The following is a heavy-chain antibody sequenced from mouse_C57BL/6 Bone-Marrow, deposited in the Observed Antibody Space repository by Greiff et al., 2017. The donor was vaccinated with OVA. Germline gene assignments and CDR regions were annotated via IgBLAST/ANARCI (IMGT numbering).Heavy chain of an antibody. Sequence: EVQVVESGGGLVQPGGSLSLSCAASGFTFTDYYMSWVRQPPGQALEWLGFIRNKANGYTTEYSASVKGRFTISRDNSQSILYLQMNALRAEDSATYYCARYPSMDYWGQGTSVTVSS. CDR3: ARYPSMDY. J-gene: IGHJ4*01. CDR1: GFTFTDYY. V-gene: IGHV7-3*01. CDR2: IRNKANGYTT.